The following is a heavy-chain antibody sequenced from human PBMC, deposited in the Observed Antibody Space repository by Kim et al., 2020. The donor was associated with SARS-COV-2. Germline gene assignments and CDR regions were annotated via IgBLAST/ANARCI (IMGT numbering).Heavy chain of an antibody. CDR3: AKCSRTNCYRNSFDY. D-gene: IGHD2-2*01. V-gene: IGHV3-9*01. CDR2: ISWNSGSI. J-gene: IGHJ4*02. CDR1: GFTFGDYA. Sequence: GGSLRLSCAASGFTFGDYAMHWVRQAPGKGLEWVSGISWNSGSIGQADSVKGRFTISRDNAKNSLYLEMNSLRAEDTALYYCAKCSRTNCYRNSFDYWGQGILVTVSS.